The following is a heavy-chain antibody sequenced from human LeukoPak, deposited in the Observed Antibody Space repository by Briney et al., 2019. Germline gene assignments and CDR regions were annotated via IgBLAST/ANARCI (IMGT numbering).Heavy chain of an antibody. D-gene: IGHD3-22*01. CDR2: INPSGGST. CDR1: GYTFTSYY. J-gene: IGHJ3*02. V-gene: IGHV1-46*01. CDR3: ASLGWDSSGYYGNDAFDI. Sequence: ASVKVSCKASGYTFTSYYMHWVRQAPGQGLEWMGIINPSGGSTSYVQKFQGRVTITRDTSASTAYMELSSLRSEDTAVYYCASLGWDSSGYYGNDAFDIWGQGTMVTVSS.